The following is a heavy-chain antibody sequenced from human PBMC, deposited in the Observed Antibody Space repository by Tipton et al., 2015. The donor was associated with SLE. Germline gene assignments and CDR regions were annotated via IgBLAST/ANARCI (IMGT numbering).Heavy chain of an antibody. V-gene: IGHV3-30*03. CDR2: ISYDGSNK. CDR3: ASSGYSSSWGGKFDY. J-gene: IGHJ4*02. CDR1: GFTFSSYG. Sequence: SLRLSCAASGFTFSSYGMHWVRQAPGKGLEWVAVISYDGSNKYYADSVKGRFTISRDNSKNTLYLQMNSLRAEDTAVYYCASSGYSSSWGGKFDYWGQGTLVTVSS. D-gene: IGHD6-13*01.